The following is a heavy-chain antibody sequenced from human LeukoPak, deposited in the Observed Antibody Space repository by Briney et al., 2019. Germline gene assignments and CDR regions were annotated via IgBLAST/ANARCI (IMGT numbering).Heavy chain of an antibody. J-gene: IGHJ3*02. D-gene: IGHD6-19*01. Sequence: GGSLRLSCAASGSTFSSYAMSWVRQAPGKGLEWVSDISGSGGSTYYADSVKGRFTISRDNYKNTLYLQMNSLRAEDTAVYYCAKDRGYSSGWPNDAFDIWGQGTMVTVSS. CDR1: GSTFSSYA. CDR2: ISGSGGST. CDR3: AKDRGYSSGWPNDAFDI. V-gene: IGHV3-23*01.